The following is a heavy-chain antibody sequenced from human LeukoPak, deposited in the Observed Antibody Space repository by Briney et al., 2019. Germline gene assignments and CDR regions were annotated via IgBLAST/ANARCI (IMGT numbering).Heavy chain of an antibody. Sequence: ASVKVSCKASGYTFTSYYMHWVRQAPGQGLEWMGWINPNSGGTNYAQKFQGRVTMTRDTSISTAYMELSRLRSDDTAVYYCVARYFDWLFSDDYWGQGTLVTVSS. D-gene: IGHD3-9*01. V-gene: IGHV1-2*02. CDR3: VARYFDWLFSDDY. CDR2: INPNSGGT. CDR1: GYTFTSYY. J-gene: IGHJ4*02.